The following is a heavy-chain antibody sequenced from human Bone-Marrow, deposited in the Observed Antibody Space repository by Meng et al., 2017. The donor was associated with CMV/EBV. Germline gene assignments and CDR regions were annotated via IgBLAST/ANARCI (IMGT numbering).Heavy chain of an antibody. V-gene: IGHV1-2*02. J-gene: IGHJ4*02. CDR2: VDPKSGVS. CDR1: RYTFTAFY. Sequence: KFSCTASRYTFTAFYFHWVRQAPGQGLEWMGWVDPKSGVSKYTQRFQGRVTMTRDTSINTVYMEVSGLTSDDTAVYYCARDPYGPLDYWGQGTLVTVSS. D-gene: IGHD3-10*01. CDR3: ARDPYGPLDY.